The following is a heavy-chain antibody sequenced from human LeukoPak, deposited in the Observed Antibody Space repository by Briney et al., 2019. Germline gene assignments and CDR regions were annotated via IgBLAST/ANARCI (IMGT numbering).Heavy chain of an antibody. V-gene: IGHV1-18*01. CDR2: ISDYNGNT. J-gene: IGHJ6*02. CDR1: GYTFTSYG. CDR3: ARDEMVRGVIMRASYYYGMDV. Sequence: ASVTVSCKASGYTFTSYGISWVRQAPGQGLEWMGWISDYNGNTNYAQKLQGRVTMTTDTSTSTAYMELRSLRSDDTAAYYCARDEMVRGVIMRASYYYGMDVWGQGTTVTVSS. D-gene: IGHD3-10*01.